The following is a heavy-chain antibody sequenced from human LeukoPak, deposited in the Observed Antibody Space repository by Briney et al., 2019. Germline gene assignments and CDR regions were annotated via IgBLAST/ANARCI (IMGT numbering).Heavy chain of an antibody. D-gene: IGHD4-17*01. J-gene: IGHJ4*02. V-gene: IGHV3-7*01. CDR1: GFTFSSYW. CDR3: ARDVWGTTVTPFDY. CDR2: IKQDGSEK. Sequence: PGGSLRLSCAASGFTFSSYWMSWVRQAPGKGLEWVANIKQDGSEKYYVDSVKGRFTISRDNAKNSLYLQRNSLRAEDTAEYYCARDVWGTTVTPFDYWGQGTLVTVSS.